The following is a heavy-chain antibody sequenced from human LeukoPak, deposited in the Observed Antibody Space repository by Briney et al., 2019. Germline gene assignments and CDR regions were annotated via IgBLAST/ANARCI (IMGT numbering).Heavy chain of an antibody. CDR3: AKDVPPAPYYYYYYMDV. D-gene: IGHD6-25*01. CDR1: GFTFSSYG. V-gene: IGHV3-33*06. J-gene: IGHJ6*03. CDR2: IWYDGSNK. Sequence: GGSLRLSCAASGFTFSSYGMHWVRQAPGKGLEWVAVIWYDGSNKYYADSVKGRFTISRDNSKNTLYLQMNSLRAEDTAVYYCAKDVPPAPYYYYYYMDVWGKGTTVTVSS.